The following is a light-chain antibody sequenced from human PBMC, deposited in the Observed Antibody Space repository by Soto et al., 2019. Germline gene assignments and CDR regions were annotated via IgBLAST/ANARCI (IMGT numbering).Light chain of an antibody. Sequence: DVQMTQSPSSVSASVGDTVTITCRASQGVNSWLVWYQQKPGEAPKLLIHTASRLQSGVPSRFSGSGSGTDFTLTISSLQPEDFATYYCQQDKSCPYTFGQGTKVEIK. J-gene: IGKJ2*01. CDR1: QGVNSW. CDR2: TAS. CDR3: QQDKSCPYT. V-gene: IGKV1-12*01.